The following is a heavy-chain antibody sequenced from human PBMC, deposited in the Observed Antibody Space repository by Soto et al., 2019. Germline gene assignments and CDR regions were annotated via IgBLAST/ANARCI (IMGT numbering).Heavy chain of an antibody. CDR2: IWYDGSNK. Sequence: GGSLRLSCAASGFTFSSYGMHWVRQAPGKGLEWVAVIWYDGSNKYYADSVKGRFTISRDNSKNTLYLQMNSLRAEDTAVYYCARRRGGTVTGYFDYWGQGTLVTVSS. CDR3: ARRRGGTVTGYFDY. CDR1: GFTFSSYG. J-gene: IGHJ4*02. V-gene: IGHV3-33*08. D-gene: IGHD4-4*01.